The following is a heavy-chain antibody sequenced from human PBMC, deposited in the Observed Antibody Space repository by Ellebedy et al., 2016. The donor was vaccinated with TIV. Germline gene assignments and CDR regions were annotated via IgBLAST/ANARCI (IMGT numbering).Heavy chain of an antibody. Sequence: AASVKVSCKASGYTFTSYGISWVRQAPGQGLEWMGWISAYNGNTNYAQKLQGRVTMTTDTSTSTAYMELRSLRSDDTAVYYCARPQYYYDSPGAFDIWGQGTMVTVSS. CDR2: ISAYNGNT. V-gene: IGHV1-18*01. J-gene: IGHJ3*02. CDR3: ARPQYYYDSPGAFDI. CDR1: GYTFTSYG. D-gene: IGHD3-22*01.